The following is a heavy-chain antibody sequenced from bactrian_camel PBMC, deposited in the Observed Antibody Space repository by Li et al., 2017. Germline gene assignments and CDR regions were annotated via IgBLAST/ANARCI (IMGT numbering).Heavy chain of an antibody. J-gene: IGHJ7*01. CDR1: GKFDTRCA. CDR2: ITSAGGST. V-gene: IGHV3S40*01. Sequence: VQLVESGGGSVQTGGSLRLTCAVSGKFDTRCAGGWYRQAPGKGLEWVSTITSAGGSTHYADSVKGRFTISSDNAKNTVYLQMNSLKPEDTAVYYCAADPATNLRNPYYSMDAWGKGTHVTFS. D-gene: IGHD3*01.